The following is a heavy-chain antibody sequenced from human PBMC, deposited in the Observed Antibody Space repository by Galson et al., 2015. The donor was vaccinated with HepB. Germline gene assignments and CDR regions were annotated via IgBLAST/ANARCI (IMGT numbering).Heavy chain of an antibody. J-gene: IGHJ4*02. V-gene: IGHV3-7*03. CDR2: INEDGSQK. Sequence: SLRLSCAASGFTFSTSWMSWVRQAPGKGLEWVATINEDGSQKYYVDSVKGRFTISRDNAEYSLYLQMNSLRAEDTAVYYCANRAPPRDSWGQGTLVTVSS. CDR3: ANRAPPRDS. CDR1: GFTFSTSW. D-gene: IGHD1-14*01.